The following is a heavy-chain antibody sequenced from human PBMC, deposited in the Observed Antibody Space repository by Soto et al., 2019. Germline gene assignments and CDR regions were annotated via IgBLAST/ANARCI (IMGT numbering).Heavy chain of an antibody. D-gene: IGHD3-10*01. CDR2: IKEDGSEK. V-gene: IGHV3-7*05. CDR3: VRVGRNYGSHQFFEY. J-gene: IGHJ4*02. Sequence: VQVVESGGGLVQPGGSLRLSCAASGFIFSTYWMNWVRQAPGKGLEWVANIKEDGSEKHYVDSVKGRFTISRDNAKNSLYLQMDSLRPEDTAVYYCVRVGRNYGSHQFFEYWGQGTLATVSS. CDR1: GFIFSTYW.